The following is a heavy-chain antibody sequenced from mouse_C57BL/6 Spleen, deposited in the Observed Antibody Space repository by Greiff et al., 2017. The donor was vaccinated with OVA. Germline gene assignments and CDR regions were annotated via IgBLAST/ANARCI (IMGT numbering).Heavy chain of an antibody. CDR1: GYTFTSYW. J-gene: IGHJ4*01. CDR3: ARIPGRGYAMDY. CDR2: IDPSDSYT. D-gene: IGHD3-3*01. Sequence: VQLQQPGAELVMPGASVKLSCKASGYTFTSYWMHWVKQRPGQGLEWIGEIDPSDSYTNYNQKFKGKSTLTVDKSSSTAYMQLSSLTSEDSAVYYCARIPGRGYAMDYWGQGTSVTVSS. V-gene: IGHV1-69*01.